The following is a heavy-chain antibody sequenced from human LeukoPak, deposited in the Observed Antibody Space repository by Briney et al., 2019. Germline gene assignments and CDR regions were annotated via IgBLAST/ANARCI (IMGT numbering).Heavy chain of an antibody. CDR1: GSSISGYY. CDR3: ARYCYDNNCHAKALDY. CDR2: IYYNGNT. D-gene: IGHD3-10*01. J-gene: IGHJ4*02. V-gene: IGHV4-59*08. Sequence: SETLSLTCTIFGSSISGYYWSWIRQPPGKGPEWIGYIYYNGNTNYNPSLRSRVTISVDTSKNQFSLKLSSVTAADTAVYYCARYCYDNNCHAKALDYWGQGTLVTVSP.